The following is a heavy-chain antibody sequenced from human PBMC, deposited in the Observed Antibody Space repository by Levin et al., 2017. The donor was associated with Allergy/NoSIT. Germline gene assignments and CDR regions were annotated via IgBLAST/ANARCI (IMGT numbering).Heavy chain of an antibody. CDR3: AKDSKVVVVAANQFGGYYDYYMDV. J-gene: IGHJ6*03. CDR2: ISGSGGST. Sequence: PGGSLRLSCAASGFTFSSYAMSWVHQAPGKGLEWVSAISGSGGSTYYADSVKGRFTISRDNSKNTLYLQMNSLRAEDTAVYYCAKDSKVVVVAANQFGGYYDYYMDVWGKGTTVTVSS. D-gene: IGHD2-15*01. V-gene: IGHV3-23*01. CDR1: GFTFSSYA.